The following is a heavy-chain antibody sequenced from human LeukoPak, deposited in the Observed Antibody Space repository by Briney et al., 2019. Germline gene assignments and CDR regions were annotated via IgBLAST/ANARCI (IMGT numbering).Heavy chain of an antibody. D-gene: IGHD3-22*01. V-gene: IGHV3-30*04. CDR1: GFTFSSYA. CDR2: ISYDGSNK. Sequence: PGGSLRLSCAASGFTFSSYAMHWVRQAPGKGLEWVAVISYDGSNKYYADSVKGRFTISRDNSKNTLYLQMNSLRAEDTAVYYCAKDLLLYYYDSSGYYNGVDYWGQGTLVTVSS. J-gene: IGHJ4*02. CDR3: AKDLLLYYYDSSGYYNGVDY.